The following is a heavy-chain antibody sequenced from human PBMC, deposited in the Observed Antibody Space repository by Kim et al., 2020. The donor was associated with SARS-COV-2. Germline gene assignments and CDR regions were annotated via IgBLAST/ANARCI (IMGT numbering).Heavy chain of an antibody. J-gene: IGHJ4*02. V-gene: IGHV4-59*01. CDR2: IYYSGST. CDR1: GGSISSYY. Sequence: SETLSLTCTVSGGSISSYYWSWIRQPPGKGLEWIGYIYYSGSTNYNPSLKSRVTISVDTSKNQFSLKLSSVTAADTAVYYCARDRFLEAGIFDYWGQGTLVTVSS. D-gene: IGHD6-19*01. CDR3: ARDRFLEAGIFDY.